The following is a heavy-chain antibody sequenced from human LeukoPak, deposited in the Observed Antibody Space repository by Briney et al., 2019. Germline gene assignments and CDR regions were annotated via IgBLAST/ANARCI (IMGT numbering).Heavy chain of an antibody. V-gene: IGHV3-23*01. J-gene: IGHJ6*02. CDR3: AKGPMTTVTPYYYYGMDV. CDR2: ISGSGGTT. Sequence: GRSLRLSCAASGFTFSSYGMHWVRQAPGKGLEWVSGISGSGGTTYYADSVKGRFTISRDNSKNTLYLQMNSLRAEDTAVYYCAKGPMTTVTPYYYYGMDVWGQGTTVTVTS. D-gene: IGHD4-17*01. CDR1: GFTFSSYG.